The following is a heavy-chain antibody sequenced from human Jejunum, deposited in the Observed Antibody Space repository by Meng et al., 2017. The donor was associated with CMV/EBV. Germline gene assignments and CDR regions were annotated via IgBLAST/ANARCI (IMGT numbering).Heavy chain of an antibody. J-gene: IGHJ4*02. CDR3: TTGWTQYFDF. V-gene: IGHV3-15*07. CDR1: DFTLINAW. D-gene: IGHD3/OR15-3a*01. CDR2: IRSQTAGGTT. Sequence: SCVASDFTLINAWMNWVRQAPGKRLEWVARIRSQTAGGTTEYHASVKGRFTVSRDDSKYTVYLQMNSLKIDDTAVYYCTTGWTQYFDFWDQGALVTVSS.